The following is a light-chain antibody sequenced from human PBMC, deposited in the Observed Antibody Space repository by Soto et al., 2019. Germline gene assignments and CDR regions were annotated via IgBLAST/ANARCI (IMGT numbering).Light chain of an antibody. V-gene: IGKV3-15*01. CDR2: DAS. CDR1: QNIWNK. Sequence: EIVMTRSPATLSVSPGERVTLSCRASQNIWNKLAWYQQKPGQTPRLLIFDASTRATGIPARFSGSGSETEFTLTISSLQSEDFAVYYCQHYNDWPLTFGGGTKVDIK. CDR3: QHYNDWPLT. J-gene: IGKJ4*01.